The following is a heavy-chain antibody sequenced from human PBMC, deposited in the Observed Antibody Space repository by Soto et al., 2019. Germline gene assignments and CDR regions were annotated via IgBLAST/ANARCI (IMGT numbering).Heavy chain of an antibody. CDR2: ISGSGGST. V-gene: IGHV3-23*01. Sequence: GGSLRLSCAASGFTFSSYAMSWVRQAPGKGLEWVSAISGSGGSTYYADSVKGRFTISRDNSKNTLYLQMNSLRAEDTAVYYCAKLFSXRGYSYASGRYYYGMDVWGQGTTVTVSS. J-gene: IGHJ6*02. CDR3: AKLFSXRGYSYASGRYYYGMDV. CDR1: GFTFSSYA. D-gene: IGHD5-18*01.